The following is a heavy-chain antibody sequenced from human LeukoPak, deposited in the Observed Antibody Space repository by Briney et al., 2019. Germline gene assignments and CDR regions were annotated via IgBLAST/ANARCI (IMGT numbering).Heavy chain of an antibody. V-gene: IGHV3-74*03. CDR2: IKSDGSSA. Sequence: SGGSLRLSCAASGFTSSGYWMHWVRQAPGKGLVGVSLIKSDGSSAMYADSVKGRFSISRDNAKNTLDLQMNRLRAEDTAVYFCAREVASAAFDYWGQGTPVTVSS. CDR3: AREVASAAFDY. D-gene: IGHD5-12*01. CDR1: GFTSSGYW. J-gene: IGHJ4*02.